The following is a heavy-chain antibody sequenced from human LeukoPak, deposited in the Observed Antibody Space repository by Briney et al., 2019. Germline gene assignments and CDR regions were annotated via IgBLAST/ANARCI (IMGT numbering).Heavy chain of an antibody. Sequence: GITWXRQAPGQGVEWMGWISVYNGNTNYAQNLQGRVTLTTDTSTSTAYMELRSLRSDDTALYYCARTFSSSSCYMVRWGQGTLVTVSS. V-gene: IGHV1-18*01. CDR1: G. D-gene: IGHD2-2*02. CDR3: ARTFSSSSCYMVR. CDR2: ISVYNGNT. J-gene: IGHJ4*02.